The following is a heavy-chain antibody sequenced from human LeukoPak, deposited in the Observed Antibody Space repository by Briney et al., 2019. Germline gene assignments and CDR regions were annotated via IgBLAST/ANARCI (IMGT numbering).Heavy chain of an antibody. V-gene: IGHV4-4*02. J-gene: IGHJ3*02. CDR2: IYHSGST. Sequence: SETLSLTCAVSGGSISSSNWWSWGRQPPGKGWDWVGVIYHSGSTNYNPSLKSRVTISVDKSKNQFSMKVSSVTAADTAVYYCARIPLVWSSPKGAFDIWGQGTMVTVSS. CDR3: ARIPLVWSSPKGAFDI. CDR1: GGSISSSNW. D-gene: IGHD3-10*01.